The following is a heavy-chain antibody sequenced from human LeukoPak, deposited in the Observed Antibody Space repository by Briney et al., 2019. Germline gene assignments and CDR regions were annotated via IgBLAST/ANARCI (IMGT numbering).Heavy chain of an antibody. CDR1: RFTFSSYW. CDR3: AREQIAVAGTLDY. J-gene: IGHJ4*02. CDR2: IKQDGSEK. D-gene: IGHD6-19*01. Sequence: GGSLRLSCAASRFTFSSYWMSWVRQAPGKGLEWVAKIKQDGSEKYYVDSVKGRFTISRNNAKNSLYLQMNSLRAEDTAVYYCAREQIAVAGTLDYWGQGTLVTVSS. V-gene: IGHV3-7*01.